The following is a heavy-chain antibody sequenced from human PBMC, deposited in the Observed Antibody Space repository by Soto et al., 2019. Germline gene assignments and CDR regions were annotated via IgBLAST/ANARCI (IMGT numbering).Heavy chain of an antibody. Sequence: ASVKVSCKASGYTFTSYGISWVRQAPGQGLEWMGWISAYNGNTNYAQKLQGRVTMTTDTSTSTAYMELRSLRSDDTAVYYCARGPPRGQPPIEARQGADNWFDPWGQGTLVTVSS. CDR3: ARGPPRGQPPIEARQGADNWFDP. CDR1: GYTFTSYG. D-gene: IGHD6-6*01. J-gene: IGHJ5*02. V-gene: IGHV1-18*04. CDR2: ISAYNGNT.